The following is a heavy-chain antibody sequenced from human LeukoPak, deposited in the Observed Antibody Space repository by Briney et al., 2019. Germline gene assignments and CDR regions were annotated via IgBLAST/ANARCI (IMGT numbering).Heavy chain of an antibody. Sequence: PGGSLRLSCAASGFTFSGSAMHWVRQASGKGLEWVGRIRSKANSYATAYAASVKGRFTISRDDSKSIAYLQMNSLKIEDTAVYYCTRVLGLLKWYFDLWGRGTLVTVSS. CDR3: TRVLGLLKWYFDL. CDR2: IRSKANSYAT. CDR1: GFTFSGSA. J-gene: IGHJ2*01. D-gene: IGHD3-16*01. V-gene: IGHV3-73*01.